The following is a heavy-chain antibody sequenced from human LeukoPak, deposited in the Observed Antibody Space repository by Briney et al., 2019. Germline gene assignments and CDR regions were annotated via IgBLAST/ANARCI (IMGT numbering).Heavy chain of an antibody. CDR3: ARYGDIVVVPAAGEDAFDI. Sequence: ASVKVSCKASGYTFTGYYMHWVRQAPGQGLEWMGWINPNSGGTNYAQKFQGRVTMTRDTSISTAYMELSSLRSEDTAVYYCARYGDIVVVPAAGEDAFDIWGQGTMVTVSS. CDR1: GYTFTGYY. J-gene: IGHJ3*02. CDR2: INPNSGGT. V-gene: IGHV1-2*02. D-gene: IGHD2-2*01.